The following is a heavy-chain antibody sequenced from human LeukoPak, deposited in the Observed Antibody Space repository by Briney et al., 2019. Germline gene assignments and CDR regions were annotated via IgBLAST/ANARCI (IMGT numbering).Heavy chain of an antibody. CDR3: AKSPPHYYDSSGSHFDF. D-gene: IGHD3-22*01. CDR1: GFTFDDYG. CDR2: ITPSTSTI. Sequence: PGGVLRLSCAASGFTFDDYGMSWVRQAPGKGLEWVSYITPSTSTIYYADSVKGRFTISGDNAKKSVYLQMNSLRDDDTAMYYCAKSPPHYYDSSGSHFDFWGQGTLVTVSS. J-gene: IGHJ4*02. V-gene: IGHV3-48*02.